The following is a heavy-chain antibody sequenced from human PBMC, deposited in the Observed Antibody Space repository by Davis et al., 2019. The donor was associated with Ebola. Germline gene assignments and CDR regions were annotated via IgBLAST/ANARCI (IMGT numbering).Heavy chain of an antibody. CDR3: ATDWGLGYCSTSTCSEVG. D-gene: IGHD2-2*01. Sequence: GGSLRLSCAASGITSDDYGMHAMHWVRQAPGKGLEWVSGISWNSGDIGYADSVKGRFTISRDNTRDSVYLQMDSLGVDDTAVYYCATDWGLGYCSTSTCSEVGWGQGTLVTVSS. CDR2: ISWNSGDI. V-gene: IGHV3-9*02. J-gene: IGHJ4*02. CDR1: GITSDDYGMHA.